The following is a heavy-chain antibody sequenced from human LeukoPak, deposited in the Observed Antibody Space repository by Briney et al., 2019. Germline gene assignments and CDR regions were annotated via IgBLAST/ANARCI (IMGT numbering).Heavy chain of an antibody. CDR1: GYTFTSYY. CDR3: ASGYCSSTSCYSAFDY. V-gene: IGHV1-46*01. CDR2: INPSGGST. Sequence: ASVKVSCKASGYTFTSYYMHWVRQAPGQGLEWMRIINPSGGSTSYAQKFQGRVTMTRDMSTSTVYMELSSLRSEDTAVYYCASGYCSSTSCYSAFDYWGQGTLVTVSS. D-gene: IGHD2-2*01. J-gene: IGHJ4*02.